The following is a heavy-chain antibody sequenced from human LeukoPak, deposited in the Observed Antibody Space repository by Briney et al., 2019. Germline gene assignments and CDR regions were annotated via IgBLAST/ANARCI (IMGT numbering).Heavy chain of an antibody. V-gene: IGHV4-59*10. J-gene: IGHJ6*03. D-gene: IGHD1-14*01. CDR1: GGIFNGYY. CDR3: ARGKPRYYYYYYMDV. Sequence: SETLSLTCAVYGGIFNGYYWSWIRQPAGKGLEWIGRIYTSGSTNYNPSLKSRVTMSVDTSKNQFSLKLSSVTAADTAVYYCARGKPRYYYYYYMDVWGKGTTVTVSS. CDR2: IYTSGST.